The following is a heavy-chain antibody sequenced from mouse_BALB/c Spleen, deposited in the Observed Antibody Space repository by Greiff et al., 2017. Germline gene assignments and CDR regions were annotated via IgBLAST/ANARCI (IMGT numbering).Heavy chain of an antibody. Sequence: EVKLMESGGGLVQPGGSLKLSCAASGFTFSSYGMSWVRQTPDKRLELVATINSNGGSTYYPDSVKGRFTISRDNAKNTLYLQMSSLKSEDTAMYYCARVPSDYWGQGTTLTVSS. CDR2: INSNGGST. CDR1: GFTFSSYG. V-gene: IGHV5-6-3*01. J-gene: IGHJ2*01. CDR3: ARVPSDY.